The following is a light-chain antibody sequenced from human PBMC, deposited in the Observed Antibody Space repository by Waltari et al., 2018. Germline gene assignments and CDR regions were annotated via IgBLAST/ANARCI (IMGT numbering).Light chain of an antibody. CDR1: SSDIGSYNG. V-gene: IGLV2-23*02. CDR2: EVI. CDR3: CSYAGSVV. J-gene: IGLJ2*01. Sequence: QSALTQPASVSGSPGQSITISCTGSSSDIGSYNGVSWYQPHPGKAPQLVIYEVINRPSGVSNRFSGSKSGNTASLTISGLQAEDEADYYCCSYAGSVVFGGGTKLTVL.